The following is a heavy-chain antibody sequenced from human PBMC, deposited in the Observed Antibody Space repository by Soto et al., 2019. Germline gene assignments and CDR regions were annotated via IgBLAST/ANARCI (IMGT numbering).Heavy chain of an antibody. J-gene: IGHJ3*02. V-gene: IGHV1-58*02. Sequence: SVKVSCKASGFTFTSSAMQWVRQARGQRLEWIGWVVVGRGNTNYTQKFQERVTITRDMSTSTAYMELSSLRSEDTAVYYCAADGELAAAFDIWGQGTMVTVSS. D-gene: IGHD1-1*01. CDR3: AADGELAAAFDI. CDR2: VVVGRGNT. CDR1: GFTFTSSA.